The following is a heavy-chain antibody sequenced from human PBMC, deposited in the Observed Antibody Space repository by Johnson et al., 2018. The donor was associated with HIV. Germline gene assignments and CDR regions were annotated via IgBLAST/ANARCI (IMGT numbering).Heavy chain of an antibody. Sequence: QVQLVESGGGVVQPGRSLRLSCAASGFTFSSYAMHWVRQAPGKGPAWVAVISYDGSNKYYADSGKGRFTISRDNSKNTLYLQMNSQRAEETAVYYCARGGYYYDSTGSFDIWGQGTMITVSS. CDR1: GFTFSSYA. D-gene: IGHD3-22*01. CDR3: ARGGYYYDSTGSFDI. CDR2: ISYDGSNK. V-gene: IGHV3-30*04. J-gene: IGHJ3*02.